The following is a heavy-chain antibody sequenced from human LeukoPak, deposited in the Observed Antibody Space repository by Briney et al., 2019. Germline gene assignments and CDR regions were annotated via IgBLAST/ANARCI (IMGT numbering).Heavy chain of an antibody. D-gene: IGHD6-19*01. CDR2: ISSSGSAI. Sequence: SGGSLRLSCAASGFTFSSYEMNWVRQAPGKGLEWVSYISSSGSAIYYADSVKGRFTISRDNAKNSLYLQMNSLRAEDTAVYYCARDGSGWFDYWGQGTLITVSS. CDR1: GFTFSSYE. V-gene: IGHV3-48*03. CDR3: ARDGSGWFDY. J-gene: IGHJ5*01.